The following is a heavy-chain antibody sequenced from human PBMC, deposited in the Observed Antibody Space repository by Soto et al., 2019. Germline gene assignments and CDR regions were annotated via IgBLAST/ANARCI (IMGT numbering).Heavy chain of an antibody. CDR1: GFTFSIYA. CDR3: AQRRGQVGASIDY. CDR2: ISASGTGT. Sequence: EVQLLESGGGLVQPGGSLRLSCAASGFTFSIYAMSWVRQAPGKGLEWVSAISASGTGTYYADSVKGRFTISRDSSENTLSLQMDSLRAEDTAVYYCAQRRGQVGASIDYWGQGTLVTVSS. V-gene: IGHV3-23*01. J-gene: IGHJ4*02. D-gene: IGHD1-26*01.